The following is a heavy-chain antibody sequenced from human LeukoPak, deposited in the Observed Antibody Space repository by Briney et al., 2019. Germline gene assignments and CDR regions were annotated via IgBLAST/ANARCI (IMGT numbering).Heavy chain of an antibody. Sequence: GGSLRLSCAASGFTFSSYSMNWVRQAPGKGLEWVSSISSSSSYIYYADSVKGRFTISRDDAKNSLYLQMNSLRAEDTAVYYCARVKLPGDYYYYMDVWGKGTTVTVSS. CDR2: ISSSSSYI. D-gene: IGHD2-15*01. V-gene: IGHV3-21*01. CDR1: GFTFSSYS. CDR3: ARVKLPGDYYYYMDV. J-gene: IGHJ6*03.